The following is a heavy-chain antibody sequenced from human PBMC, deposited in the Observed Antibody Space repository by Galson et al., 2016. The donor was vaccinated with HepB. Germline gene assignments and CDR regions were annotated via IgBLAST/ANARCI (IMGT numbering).Heavy chain of an antibody. Sequence: SLRLSCAASGFTFSSYAMSWDRQVPGKGLEWVSAISGSGDRTYYVDSVKGRFSISRDNSKNTLHLQMNTLRAEDTAVYYCAKGPHTVVVTALSRGQGTLGTVSS. D-gene: IGHD2-21*02. V-gene: IGHV3-23*01. J-gene: IGHJ4*02. CDR2: ISGSGDRT. CDR3: AKGPHTVVVTALS. CDR1: GFTFSSYA.